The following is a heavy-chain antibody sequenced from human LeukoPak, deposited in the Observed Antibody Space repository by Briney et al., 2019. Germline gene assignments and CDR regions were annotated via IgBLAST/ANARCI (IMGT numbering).Heavy chain of an antibody. D-gene: IGHD4-17*01. CDR3: APRPNYGDYVNGMDV. CDR1: GGSFSGYY. V-gene: IGHV4-34*01. Sequence: SETLSLTCAVYGGSFSGYYWSRIRQPPGKGLEWIGEINHSGSTNYNPSLKSRVTISVDTSKNQFSLKLSSVTAADTAVYYCAPRPNYGDYVNGMDVWGQGTTVTVSS. J-gene: IGHJ6*02. CDR2: INHSGST.